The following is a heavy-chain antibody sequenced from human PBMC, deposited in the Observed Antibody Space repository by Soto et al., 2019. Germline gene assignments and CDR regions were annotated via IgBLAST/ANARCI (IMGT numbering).Heavy chain of an antibody. CDR3: TRDPRNYYDSIGSANWFDP. Sequence: VGSLRLSCAASGFTFSGSAMHWVRQASGKGLEWVGRIRSKTNSYATAYAASVKGRFTVSRDDSKDTAYLQMNSLKTEDTAVYYCTRDPRNYYDSIGSANWFDPWGQGTLVTVSS. D-gene: IGHD3-22*01. CDR2: IRSKTNSYAT. J-gene: IGHJ5*02. V-gene: IGHV3-73*01. CDR1: GFTFSGSA.